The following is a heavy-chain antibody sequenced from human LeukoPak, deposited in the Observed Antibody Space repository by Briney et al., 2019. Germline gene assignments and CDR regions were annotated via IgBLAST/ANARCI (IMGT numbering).Heavy chain of an antibody. D-gene: IGHD3-22*01. CDR2: ISYDGSNK. J-gene: IGHJ4*02. Sequence: PGGSMRLSCAASGVTFSSNAIHWVRQAPGKGLEWVVVISYDGSNKYYAESVKGRFTISRDNSKNTLYLQMNSLRAEDTAVYYCARVIYDSSGYRTFDYWGQGTLVTVSS. V-gene: IGHV3-30*04. CDR3: ARVIYDSSGYRTFDY. CDR1: GVTFSSNA.